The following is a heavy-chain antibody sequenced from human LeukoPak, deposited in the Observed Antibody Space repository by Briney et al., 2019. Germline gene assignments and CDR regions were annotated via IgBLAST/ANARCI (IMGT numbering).Heavy chain of an antibody. V-gene: IGHV4-30-2*01. CDR3: AGDPVFVDTAMVGDYYYYMDV. CDR1: GGSISSGGYY. Sequence: PSETLSLTCTVSGGSISSGGYYWSWIRQPPGKGLEWIGYIYHSGSTYYNPSLKSRVTISVDRSKNQFSLKLSSVTAADTAVYYCAGDPVFVDTAMVGDYYYYMDVWGKGTTVTVSS. J-gene: IGHJ6*03. D-gene: IGHD5-18*01. CDR2: IYHSGST.